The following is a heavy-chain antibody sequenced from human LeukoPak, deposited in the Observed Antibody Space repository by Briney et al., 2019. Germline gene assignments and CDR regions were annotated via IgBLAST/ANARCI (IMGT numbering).Heavy chain of an antibody. CDR2: IYHSGST. CDR3: ARLYCSGGSCYYFDY. V-gene: IGHV4-4*02. Sequence: PSETLSLTCAVSGGSISSSNWWSWVRQPPGKGREWIGEIYHSGSTNYNPSLKSRVTISVDKSKNQFSLKLSSVTAADTAVYYCARLYCSGGSCYYFDYWGQGTLVTVSS. CDR1: GGSISSSNW. J-gene: IGHJ4*02. D-gene: IGHD2-15*01.